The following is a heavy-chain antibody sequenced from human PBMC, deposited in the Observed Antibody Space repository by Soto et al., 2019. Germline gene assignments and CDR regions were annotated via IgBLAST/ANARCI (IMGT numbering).Heavy chain of an antibody. Sequence: XECLKISXKGPGFSFAPNYWIAWARQIPGRGLEWMGFIGPRDSNTMYSPSYHGHVTISVDTSITTTYLHWSSLKASDSAIYYCTRRNHDGVATADDFDSWGQGTLVTVSS. CDR3: TRRNHDGVATADDFDS. CDR2: IGPRDSNT. D-gene: IGHD5-12*01. J-gene: IGHJ4*02. CDR1: GFSFAPNYW. V-gene: IGHV5-51*01.